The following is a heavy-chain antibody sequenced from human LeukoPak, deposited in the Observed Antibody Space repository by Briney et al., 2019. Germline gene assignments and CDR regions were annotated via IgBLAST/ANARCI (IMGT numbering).Heavy chain of an antibody. Sequence: ASVKVSCKASGYTFTSYDINWVRQATGQGLEWMGWMNPNSGNTGYAQKFQGRVTMTRNTSISTAYMELRSLRSEDTAVYYCARAGGTNGVEDYMDVWGKGTTVTVSS. D-gene: IGHD2-8*01. CDR2: MNPNSGNT. CDR1: GYTFTSYD. CDR3: ARAGGTNGVEDYMDV. J-gene: IGHJ6*03. V-gene: IGHV1-8*01.